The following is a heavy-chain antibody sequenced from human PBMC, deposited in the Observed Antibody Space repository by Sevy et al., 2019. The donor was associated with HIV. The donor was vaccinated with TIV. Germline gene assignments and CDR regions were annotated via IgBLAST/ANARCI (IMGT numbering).Heavy chain of an antibody. CDR3: ARDALSGTSAY. D-gene: IGHD1-7*01. CDR2: ISSSGRYI. J-gene: IGHJ4*02. V-gene: IGHV3-21*01. CDR1: GFTFSAYV. Sequence: GGCLRLSCAASGFTFSAYVMNWVRQGPGKGLEWLSSISSSGRYIYYADSVQGRFTISRDNAEDSLYLQMNNLRAEDTAVYYSARDALSGTSAYWGQGTLVTVSS.